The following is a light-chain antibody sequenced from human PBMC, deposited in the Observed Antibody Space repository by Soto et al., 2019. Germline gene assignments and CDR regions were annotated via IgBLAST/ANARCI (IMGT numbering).Light chain of an antibody. Sequence: DIVLTQSPATLSVSPGERATLSCRASQSVSSNLAWYQQKPGQAPRLLIYGASSRATGIPDRFSGSGSGTDFTLTINNLQPEDFATYYCYQNYNLPPWTFGQGTKVDIK. CDR2: GAS. CDR1: QSVSSN. V-gene: IGKV3D-15*01. CDR3: YQNYNLPPWT. J-gene: IGKJ1*01.